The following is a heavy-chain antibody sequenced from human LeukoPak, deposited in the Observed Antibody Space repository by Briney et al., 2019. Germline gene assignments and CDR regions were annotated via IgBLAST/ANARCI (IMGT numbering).Heavy chain of an antibody. V-gene: IGHV1-2*02. D-gene: IGHD4-17*01. J-gene: IGHJ6*02. CDR3: ARATVTTYYYYYGMDV. CDR1: GYTLTGYY. CDR2: INPNSGGT. Sequence: ASVKVSCKASGYTLTGYYMHWVRQAPGQGLEWMGWINPNSGGTNYAQKFQGRVTMTRDTSISTAYMELSRLRSDDTAVYYCARATVTTYYYYYGMDVWGQGTTVTVSS.